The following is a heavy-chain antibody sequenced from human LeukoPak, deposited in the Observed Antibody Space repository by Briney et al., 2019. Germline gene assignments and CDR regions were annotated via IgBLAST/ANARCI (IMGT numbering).Heavy chain of an antibody. D-gene: IGHD5-12*01. CDR1: GGSISSGGYY. V-gene: IGHV4-31*03. CDR3: ARVGFSGWIVAFDI. CDR2: IYYSGST. J-gene: IGHJ3*02. Sequence: SETLSLTCTVSGGSISSGGYYWSWIRQHPGKGLEWIGYIYYSGSTYYNPSLKSRVTISVDTSKNQFSLKLSSVTAADTAVYYCARVGFSGWIVAFDIWGQGTMVTVSS.